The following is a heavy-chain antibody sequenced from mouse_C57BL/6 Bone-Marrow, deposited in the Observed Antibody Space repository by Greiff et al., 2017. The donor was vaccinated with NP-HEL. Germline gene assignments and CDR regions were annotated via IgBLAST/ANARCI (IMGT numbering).Heavy chain of an antibody. CDR2: ISSGSSTI. CDR3: ARELTTVVARGAMDY. CDR1: GFTFSDYG. J-gene: IGHJ4*01. D-gene: IGHD1-1*01. Sequence: EVKVVESGGGLVKPGGSLKLSCAASGFTFSDYGMHWVRQAPEKGLEWVAYISSGSSTIYYADTVKGRFTISRDNAKNTLFLQMTSLTSEDTAMYYCARELTTVVARGAMDYWGQGTSVTVSS. V-gene: IGHV5-17*01.